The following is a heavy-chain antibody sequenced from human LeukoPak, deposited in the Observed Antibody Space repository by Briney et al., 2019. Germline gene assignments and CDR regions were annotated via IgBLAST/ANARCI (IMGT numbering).Heavy chain of an antibody. Sequence: TGGSLRLSCAASGFTFSIYSMNWVRQAPGKGLEWVSYISSSSSTILYADSVKGRFTISRDNAKNSLYLQMNSLRAEDTAVYYCAKVNPAHYFDYWGQGTLVTVSS. V-gene: IGHV3-48*04. CDR2: ISSSSSTI. CDR1: GFTFSIYS. J-gene: IGHJ4*02. CDR3: AKVNPAHYFDY.